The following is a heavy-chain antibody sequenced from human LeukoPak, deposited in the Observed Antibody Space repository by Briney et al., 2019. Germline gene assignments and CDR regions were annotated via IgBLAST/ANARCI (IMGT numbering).Heavy chain of an antibody. CDR3: TRGGELYDY. Sequence: GGSLRLSCTASGFTFGDYAMSWVRQAPGKGLGWVGFIRSKAYGGTTEYAASVKGRFTISRDDSTSIAYLQMNSLKTEDTAVYYCTRGGELYDYWGQGTLVTVSS. CDR1: GFTFGDYA. J-gene: IGHJ4*02. D-gene: IGHD1-7*01. V-gene: IGHV3-49*04. CDR2: IRSKAYGGTT.